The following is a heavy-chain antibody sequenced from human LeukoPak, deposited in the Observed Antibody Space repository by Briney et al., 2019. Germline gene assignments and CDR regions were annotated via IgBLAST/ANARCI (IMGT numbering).Heavy chain of an antibody. J-gene: IGHJ4*02. CDR1: GFTFSNYA. CDR3: AKWGDYDVLTGNYFTDC. Sequence: GGSLRLSCAASGFTFSNYAMSWVRQAPGKGLEWVSAITGSGGNTYYADSVKGRFTISRDNSKNTVFLQMNSLRAEDTAVYYCAKWGDYDVLTGNYFTDCCGQRSLVTVS. V-gene: IGHV3-23*01. D-gene: IGHD3-9*01. CDR2: ITGSGGNT.